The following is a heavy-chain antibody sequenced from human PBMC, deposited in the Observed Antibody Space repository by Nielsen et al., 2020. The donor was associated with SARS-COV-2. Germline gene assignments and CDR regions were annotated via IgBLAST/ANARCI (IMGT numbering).Heavy chain of an antibody. CDR1: GYTFTSYN. D-gene: IGHD4-17*01. CDR3: ARDTPTVTTGPDY. Sequence: ASVKVSCKASGYTFTSYNMNWVRQAPGQGLEWMGIINSSGGSTSYAQKFQGRVTITRVTSTSTVYMDLSSLRSEDTAVYYCARDTPTVTTGPDYWGQGTLVTVSS. V-gene: IGHV1-46*01. CDR2: INSSGGST. J-gene: IGHJ4*02.